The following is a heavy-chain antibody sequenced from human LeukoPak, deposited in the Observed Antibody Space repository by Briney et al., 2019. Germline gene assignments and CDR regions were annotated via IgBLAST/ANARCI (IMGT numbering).Heavy chain of an antibody. CDR3: AKDTRLGELLPDY. Sequence: QPGGSLRLSCAASGFTFSSYGMHWVRQAPGKGLEWVAFIRYDGSNKYYADSVKGRFTISRDNSKNTLYLQMNSLRAEDTAVYYCAKDTRLGELLPDYWGQGTLVTVSS. J-gene: IGHJ4*02. D-gene: IGHD3-10*01. V-gene: IGHV3-30*02. CDR2: IRYDGSNK. CDR1: GFTFSSYG.